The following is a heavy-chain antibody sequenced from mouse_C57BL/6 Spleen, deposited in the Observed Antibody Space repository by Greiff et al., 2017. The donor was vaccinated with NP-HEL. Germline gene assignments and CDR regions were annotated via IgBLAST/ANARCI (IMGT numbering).Heavy chain of an antibody. V-gene: IGHV1-81*01. CDR3: ARSGTGYYFDY. CDR1: GYTFTSYG. D-gene: IGHD3-3*01. Sequence: VMLVESGAELARPGASVKLSCKASGYTFTSYGISWVKQRTGQGLEWIGEIYPRSGNTYYNEKFKGKATLTADKSSSTAYMELRSLTSEDSAVYFCARSGTGYYFDYWGQGTTLTVSS. J-gene: IGHJ2*01. CDR2: IYPRSGNT.